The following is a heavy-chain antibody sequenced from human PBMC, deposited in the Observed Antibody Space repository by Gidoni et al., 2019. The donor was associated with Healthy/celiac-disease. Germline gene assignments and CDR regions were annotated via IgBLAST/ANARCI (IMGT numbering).Heavy chain of an antibody. CDR1: GGSISSGGSY. J-gene: IGHJ6*02. D-gene: IGHD1-26*01. CDR3: ASDSGSYYGEPGVLGLYYYGMDV. V-gene: IGHV4-31*03. CDR2: IYYSGST. Sequence: QVQLQESGPGLVKPSQTLSLTCTVSGGSISSGGSYWSWIRQHPGKGLEWIGYIYYSGSTYYNPSLKSRVTISVDTSKNQFSLKLSSVTAADTAVYYCASDSGSYYGEPGVLGLYYYGMDVWGQGTTATVSS.